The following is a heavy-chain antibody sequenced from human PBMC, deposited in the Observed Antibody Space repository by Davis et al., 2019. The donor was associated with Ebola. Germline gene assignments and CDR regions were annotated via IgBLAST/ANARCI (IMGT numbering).Heavy chain of an antibody. J-gene: IGHJ2*01. D-gene: IGHD2-2*01. Sequence: PGGSLRLSCAASGFTFSGSAMHWVRQASGKGLEWVGRIRSKANSYATAYAASVKGRFTISRDDSKNTAYLQMNSLKTEDTAVYYCTRRGGVPAAMSANYWYFDLWGRGTLVTVSS. CDR2: IRSKANSYAT. CDR1: GFTFSGSA. V-gene: IGHV3-73*01. CDR3: TRRGGVPAAMSANYWYFDL.